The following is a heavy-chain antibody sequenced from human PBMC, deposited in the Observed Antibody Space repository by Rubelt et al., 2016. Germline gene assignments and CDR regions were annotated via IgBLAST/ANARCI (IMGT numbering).Heavy chain of an antibody. CDR2: ISYDGSNK. J-gene: IGHJ1*01. V-gene: IGHV3-30*04. CDR1: GFTFSSYA. Sequence: VQLVESGGGVVQPGRSLRLSCAASGFTFSSYAMHWVRQAPGKGLEWVAVISYDGSNKYYADSVKGRFTISRDNSKNTLYLQMNSLRAEDTAVYYCARGPSWGQGTLVTVSS. CDR3: ARGPS.